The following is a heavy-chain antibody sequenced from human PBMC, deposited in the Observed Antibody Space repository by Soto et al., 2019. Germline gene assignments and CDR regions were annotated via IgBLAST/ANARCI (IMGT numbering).Heavy chain of an antibody. CDR2: ISGSGGST. CDR3: AKDPDYGDYAFDY. CDR1: GFTFSSYA. Sequence: VQLLESGGGLVQPGGSLRLSCAASGFTFSSYAMSWVRQAPGKGLEWVSAISGSGGSTYYADSVKGRFTISRDNSKNTQYLQMNSLRAEDTAVYYCAKDPDYGDYAFDYWGQGTLVTGSS. J-gene: IGHJ4*02. V-gene: IGHV3-23*01. D-gene: IGHD4-17*01.